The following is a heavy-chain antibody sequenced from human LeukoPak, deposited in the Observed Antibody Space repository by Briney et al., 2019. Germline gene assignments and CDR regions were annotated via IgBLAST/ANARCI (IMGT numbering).Heavy chain of an antibody. CDR1: GFTFSSYA. V-gene: IGHV3-30*04. CDR2: ISYDGSNK. J-gene: IGHJ4*02. D-gene: IGHD6-13*01. CDR3: ASPMYSSTWTPFDY. Sequence: GRSLRLSCAASGFTFSSYAMHWVRQAPGKGLEWVAVISYDGSNKYYADSVKGRFTISRDNSKNTLYLQMNSLRAKDTAVYYCASPMYSSTWTPFDYWGQGTLVTVSS.